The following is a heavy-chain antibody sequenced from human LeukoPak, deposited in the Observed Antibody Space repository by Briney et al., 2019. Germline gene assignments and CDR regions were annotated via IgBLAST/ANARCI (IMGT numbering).Heavy chain of an antibody. D-gene: IGHD3-22*01. CDR2: IYYSGST. CDR3: ARVSRALYYDSSGYYPRTYFDY. J-gene: IGHJ4*02. CDR1: GGSISSYY. Sequence: SETLSLTCTVSGGSISSYYWSWIRQPPGKGLEWIGYIYYSGSTNYNPFLKSRVTISVDTSKNQFSLKLSSVTAADTAVYYCARVSRALYYDSSGYYPRTYFDYWGQGTLVTVSS. V-gene: IGHV4-59*01.